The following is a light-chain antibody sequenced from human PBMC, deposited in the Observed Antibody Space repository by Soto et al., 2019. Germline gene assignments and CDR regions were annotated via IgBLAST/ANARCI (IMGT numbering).Light chain of an antibody. CDR2: AAS. J-gene: IGKJ4*01. V-gene: IGKV1-12*01. CDR1: QGVDTY. Sequence: DLQMTQSPSSVSASVGDRVTITCRASQGVDTYLAWYQLKPGKAPKLLIYAASNLQDEVPSRFSGRGSETHFTLTISSLQPEDFATYYCQQAKGFPLTFGGGTKVE. CDR3: QQAKGFPLT.